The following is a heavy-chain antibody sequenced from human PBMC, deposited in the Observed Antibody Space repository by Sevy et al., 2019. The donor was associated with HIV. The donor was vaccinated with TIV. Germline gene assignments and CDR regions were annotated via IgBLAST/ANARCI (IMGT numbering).Heavy chain of an antibody. CDR2: IWYDGSNK. CDR1: KFTFTIYA. CDR3: ARAYLRAIDY. Sequence: GGSLRLSCAASKFTFTIYAMSWVRQAPGKGLEWVAVIWYDGSNKYYADSVKGRFTISRDNSKNTLYLQMNSLRAEDTAVYYCARAYLRAIDYWGQGTLVTVSS. D-gene: IGHD4-17*01. V-gene: IGHV3-33*08. J-gene: IGHJ4*02.